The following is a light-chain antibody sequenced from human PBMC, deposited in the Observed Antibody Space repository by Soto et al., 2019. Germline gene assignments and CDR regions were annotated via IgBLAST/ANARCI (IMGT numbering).Light chain of an antibody. J-gene: IGKJ2*01. CDR1: QSVSSTF. Sequence: EIVLTQSPGTLSLSPGERATLSCRASQSVSSTFFAWYQQKRGQAPRLLTFGASSRATGIPDRFSGSGSGTAFTLTISRLEPEDFAVYYCQQFGSSPPYTFGQGTKVEIK. CDR3: QQFGSSPPYT. CDR2: GAS. V-gene: IGKV3-20*01.